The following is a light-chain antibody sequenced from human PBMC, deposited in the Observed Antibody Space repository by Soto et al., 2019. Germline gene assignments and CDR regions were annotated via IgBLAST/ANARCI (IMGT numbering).Light chain of an antibody. V-gene: IGLV2-8*01. Sequence: QSALTQPPSASGSPGRSVTISCTGTSSDIGGYNYVSWYQQHTGKAPKLMIYEVNKRPSGVPDRFSGSKSGNTASLTVSGLQAEDEADYYCASHAGRKNIIFGGGTKLTVL. CDR3: ASHAGRKNII. CDR1: SSDIGGYNY. CDR2: EVN. J-gene: IGLJ2*01.